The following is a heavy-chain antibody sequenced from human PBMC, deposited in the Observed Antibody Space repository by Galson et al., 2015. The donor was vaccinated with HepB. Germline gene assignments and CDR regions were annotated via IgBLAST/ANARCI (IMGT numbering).Heavy chain of an antibody. CDR2: INPNSGGT. CDR1: GYTFTGYY. J-gene: IGHJ4*02. Sequence: SVKVSCKASGYTFTGYYMHWVRQAPGQGLEWMGRINPNSGGTNYAQKFQGRVTMTRDTSISTAYMELSRLRSDDTAVYYCASKTGGSSWYYFDYWGQGTLVTVSS. CDR3: ASKTGGSSWYYFDY. D-gene: IGHD6-13*01. V-gene: IGHV1-2*06.